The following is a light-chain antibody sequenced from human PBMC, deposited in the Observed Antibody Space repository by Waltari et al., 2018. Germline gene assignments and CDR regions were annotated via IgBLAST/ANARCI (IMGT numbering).Light chain of an antibody. V-gene: IGLV2-14*03. CDR3: SSYTSSSTSYV. J-gene: IGLJ1*01. CDR2: DVS. CDR1: SSAVGGYNS. Sequence: QSALTQPASVSGSPGPSITISCTGPSSAVGGYNSVSWYQQHPGMAPKLMIFDVSNRPSGVSNRFSGSKSGNTASLTISGLQAEDEADYYCSSYTSSSTSYVFGTGTKVTVL.